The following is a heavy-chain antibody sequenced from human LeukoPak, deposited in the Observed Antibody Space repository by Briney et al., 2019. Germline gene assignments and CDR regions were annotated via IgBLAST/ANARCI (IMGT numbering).Heavy chain of an antibody. CDR1: GGSFSGYY. Sequence: PSETLSLTCAVYGGSFSGYYWSWIRQPPGKGLEWIGEINHSGSTNYNPYLKSRVTISVDTSKNQFSLKLSSVTVADTAVYYCAGQHTGGGDAARYFYYYYMDVWGKGTTVTVSS. CDR3: AGQHTGGGDAARYFYYYYMDV. J-gene: IGHJ6*03. CDR2: INHSGST. V-gene: IGHV4-34*01. D-gene: IGHD2-21*02.